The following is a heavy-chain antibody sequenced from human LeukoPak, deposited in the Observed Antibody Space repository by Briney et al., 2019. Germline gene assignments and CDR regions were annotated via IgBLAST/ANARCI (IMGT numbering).Heavy chain of an antibody. CDR2: ISSSSSTM. CDR1: GFSFSSSD. CDR3: ARADY. J-gene: IGHJ4*02. Sequence: PGGSLRLSCAASGFSFSSSDMNWLRQAPGKGLEWVSYISSSSSTMYYADSVKGRFTISRDNAKNSLYLQMNSLRAEDTAVYYCARADYWGQGTLVTVSS. V-gene: IGHV3-48*03.